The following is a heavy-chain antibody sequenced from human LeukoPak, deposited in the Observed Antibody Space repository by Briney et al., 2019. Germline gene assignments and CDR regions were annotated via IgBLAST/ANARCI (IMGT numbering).Heavy chain of an antibody. CDR3: ASGGYEFWSGYDYFDY. Sequence: GGSLRLSCAASGFTFSSYAMHWVRQAPGKGLEWVAVISYDGSNKYYADSVKGRFTISRANSKNTLYLQMNSLRAEDTAVYYCASGGYEFWSGYDYFDYSSQGTLVTVSS. J-gene: IGHJ4*02. CDR2: ISYDGSNK. D-gene: IGHD3-3*01. V-gene: IGHV3-30-3*01. CDR1: GFTFSSYA.